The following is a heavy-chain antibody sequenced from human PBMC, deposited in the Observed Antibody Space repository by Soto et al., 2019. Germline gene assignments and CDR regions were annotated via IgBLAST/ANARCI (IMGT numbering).Heavy chain of an antibody. CDR2: MNPNSGNT. CDR3: ARGHVSSSWYRGSYYYYMDV. CDR1: GYTFTSYD. J-gene: IGHJ6*03. Sequence: GASVKVSCKASGYTFTSYDINWVRQATGQGLELMGWMNPNSGNTGYAQKFQGRVTMTRNTSISTAYMELSSLRSEDTAVYYCARGHVSSSWYRGSYYYYMDVWGKGTTVTV. V-gene: IGHV1-8*01. D-gene: IGHD6-13*01.